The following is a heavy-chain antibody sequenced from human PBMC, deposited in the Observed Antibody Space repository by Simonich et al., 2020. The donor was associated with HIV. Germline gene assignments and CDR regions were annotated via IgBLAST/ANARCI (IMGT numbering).Heavy chain of an antibody. J-gene: IGHJ4*02. Sequence: QVQLQQWGAGLLKPSETLSLTCAVYGGSFSGYYWSWIRQPPGKGLEWIGEINHRGRTNYNPSLRRRVTISVDTSKNQFSLKLSSVTAADTAVYYCARRHPTTVTTPYFDYWGQGTLVTVSS. CDR2: INHRGRT. V-gene: IGHV4-34*01. CDR3: ARRHPTTVTTPYFDY. CDR1: GGSFSGYY. D-gene: IGHD4-17*01.